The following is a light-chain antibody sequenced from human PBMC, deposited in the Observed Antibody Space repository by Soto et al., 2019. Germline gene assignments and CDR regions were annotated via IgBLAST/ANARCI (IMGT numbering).Light chain of an antibody. V-gene: IGLV2-14*03. CDR2: EVR. J-gene: IGLJ2*01. CDR3: SSYTSSGSLVV. Sequence: QSVLTQPASVSGSLGQSITISCTGTSSDVGGYAYVSWYQQHPGKAPKLMIYEVRNRPSGVSNRFSGSKSCNTASLTISGLQAEDESEYYCSSYTSSGSLVVFGGGTKLTVL. CDR1: SSDVGGYAY.